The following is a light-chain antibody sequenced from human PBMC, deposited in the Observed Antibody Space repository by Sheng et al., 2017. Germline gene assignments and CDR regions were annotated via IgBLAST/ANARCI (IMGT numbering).Light chain of an antibody. CDR1: QSVATN. CDR2: VAS. Sequence: IVMTQSPPTLSVSPGERATLSCRASQSVATNLAWYQQKPGQAPRLLIYVASTRATGVPARFSGSGSGTEFTLTISSLQPEDFGVYYCQQYNNWPPVTFGGGTKVDIK. CDR3: QQYNNWPPVT. J-gene: IGKJ4*01. V-gene: IGKV3-15*01.